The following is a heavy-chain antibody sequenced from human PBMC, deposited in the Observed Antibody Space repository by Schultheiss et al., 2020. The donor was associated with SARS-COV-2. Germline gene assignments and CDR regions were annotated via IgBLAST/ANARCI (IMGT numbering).Heavy chain of an antibody. J-gene: IGHJ6*02. CDR2: ISYDGSNK. CDR3: ARGRDDYGNFFSEGHV. Sequence: GGSLRLSCAASGFTFSNAWMNWVRQAPGKGLEWVAVISYDGSNKYYADSVKGRFTMSRDNSKNTLDLQMNSLRAEDTAVYYCARGRDDYGNFFSEGHVWGQGTTVTVSS. D-gene: IGHD4-11*01. V-gene: IGHV3-30*03. CDR1: GFTFSNAW.